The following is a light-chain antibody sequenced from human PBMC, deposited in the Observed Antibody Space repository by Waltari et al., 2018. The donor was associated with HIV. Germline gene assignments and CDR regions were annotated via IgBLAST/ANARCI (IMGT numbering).Light chain of an antibody. J-gene: IGLJ3*02. CDR2: EVT. Sequence: QSALTQPASVSGSPGKSITVSCTGTSSDVCTYDLVSWYQQHPSKAHKLMIYEVTQPPSVVYNRSSGSKSGNTASLTVSGLQADDEAEYYCCSYRGSNTWVFGGGTKVTVL. CDR1: SSDVCTYDL. CDR3: CSYRGSNTWV. V-gene: IGLV2-23*02.